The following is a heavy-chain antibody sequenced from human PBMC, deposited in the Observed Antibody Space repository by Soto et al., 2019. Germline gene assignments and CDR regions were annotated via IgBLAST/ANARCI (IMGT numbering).Heavy chain of an antibody. J-gene: IGHJ6*02. CDR2: ISGSGGST. D-gene: IGHD2-15*01. Sequence: GGSLRLSCAASGFTFSSYAMSWVRQAPGKGLEWVSAISGSGGSTYYADSVKGRFTISRDNSKNTLYLQMNSLRAEDTAVYYCAKTLSSWRPSFYGMDVWGQGTTVTVSS. CDR3: AKTLSSWRPSFYGMDV. CDR1: GFTFSSYA. V-gene: IGHV3-23*01.